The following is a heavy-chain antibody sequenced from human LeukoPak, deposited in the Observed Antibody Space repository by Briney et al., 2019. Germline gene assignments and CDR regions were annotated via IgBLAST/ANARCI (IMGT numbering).Heavy chain of an antibody. Sequence: ASVTVSFKASGSTFTDYHMHWVRQAPGQGLEWMGWMNRNNGGTNYAHKFQGRVTMTRDTSIDVAYMELSSLRYDDTAVYYCGLVTPGNWWFDPWGQGTLVTVSS. J-gene: IGHJ5*02. V-gene: IGHV1-2*02. CDR3: GLVTPGNWWFDP. D-gene: IGHD2-21*02. CDR1: GSTFTDYH. CDR2: MNRNNGGT.